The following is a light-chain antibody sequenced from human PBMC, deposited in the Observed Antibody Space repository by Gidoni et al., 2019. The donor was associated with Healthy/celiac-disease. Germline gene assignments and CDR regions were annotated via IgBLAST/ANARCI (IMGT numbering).Light chain of an antibody. V-gene: IGKV4-1*01. Sequence: DTVMTQSPASLAVSLGEGSTINCKSSQRVLYSSNNKNFLAWYQQKPGQPPKLLIYWASTRESGVPDRSSGSGSGTDFTLTSSSLQAEDVAVYYCQQYCSTPLTFGQGTKVEIK. CDR2: WAS. J-gene: IGKJ1*01. CDR3: QQYCSTPLT. CDR1: QRVLYSSNNKNF.